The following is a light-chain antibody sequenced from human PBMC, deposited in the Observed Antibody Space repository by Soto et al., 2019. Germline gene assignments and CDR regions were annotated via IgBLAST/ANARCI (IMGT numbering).Light chain of an antibody. Sequence: EIVLTQSPATLSSFPGDRVTLSCRASQYINTRLAWYQHRPGQAPRLLISGASTRATGITDRFSGAGSGTDFTLTISRLEPEDFALYYCQQHDILPITFGQGTRLEIK. CDR2: GAS. CDR1: QYINTR. CDR3: QQHDILPIT. J-gene: IGKJ5*01. V-gene: IGKV3-20*01.